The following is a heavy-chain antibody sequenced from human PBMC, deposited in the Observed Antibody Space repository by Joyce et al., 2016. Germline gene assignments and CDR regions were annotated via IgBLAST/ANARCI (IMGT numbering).Heavy chain of an antibody. CDR1: GDSVSSNSDA. D-gene: IGHD4-17*01. Sequence: QVQLQQSGPGLVKPSQTLSLTCAISGDSVSSNSDAWNLIRQSPSRGLEWLGRTYYRSKWFHHYATSVESRIAINPDTSKNQFSLQLDSVTPGDTAVYYCVRGTGTTVSKYHFDYWGQGTLVTVSS. CDR2: TYYRSKWFH. V-gene: IGHV6-1*01. CDR3: VRGTGTTVSKYHFDY. J-gene: IGHJ4*02.